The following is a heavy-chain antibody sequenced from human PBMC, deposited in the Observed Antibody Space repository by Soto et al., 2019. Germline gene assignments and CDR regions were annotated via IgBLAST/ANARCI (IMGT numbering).Heavy chain of an antibody. J-gene: IGHJ4*02. CDR3: AVSKRIWYYFDY. D-gene: IGHD2-15*01. V-gene: IGHV3-30*03. Sequence: GSLRLSCAASGFTFSSYGMHWVRQAPGKGLEWVAVISYDGSNKYYADSVKGRFTISRDNSKNTLYLQMNSLRAEDTAVYYGAVSKRIWYYFDYWGKGTLVTVSS. CDR1: GFTFSSYG. CDR2: ISYDGSNK.